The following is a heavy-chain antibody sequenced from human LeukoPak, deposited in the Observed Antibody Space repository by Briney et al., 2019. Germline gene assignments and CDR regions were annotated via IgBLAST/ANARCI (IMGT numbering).Heavy chain of an antibody. CDR2: ISGSGGST. Sequence: GGSLRLSCAASGFTFSSYAMSWVRQAPGKGLEWVSAISGSGGSTNYADSVKGRFTISRDNSENTLSLQMNSLRVEDTAVYYCAAKGNGYSGSYVFAHWGQGTLVTVSS. J-gene: IGHJ4*02. V-gene: IGHV3-23*01. D-gene: IGHD1-26*01. CDR3: AAKGNGYSGSYVFAH. CDR1: GFTFSSYA.